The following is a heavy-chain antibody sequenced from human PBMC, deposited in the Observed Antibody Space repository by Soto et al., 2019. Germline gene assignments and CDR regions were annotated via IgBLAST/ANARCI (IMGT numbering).Heavy chain of an antibody. D-gene: IGHD3-3*01. V-gene: IGHV4-34*01. CDR3: ARKSRRVVLNWFDP. Sequence: PSETLPLTCAVYGGSFSGYYWSWIRQPPGKGLEWIGEINHSGSTNYNPSLKSRVTISVDASKNQFSLKLSSVTAADTAVYYCARKSRRVVLNWFDPWGQGTLVTVSS. CDR2: INHSGST. J-gene: IGHJ5*02. CDR1: GGSFSGYY.